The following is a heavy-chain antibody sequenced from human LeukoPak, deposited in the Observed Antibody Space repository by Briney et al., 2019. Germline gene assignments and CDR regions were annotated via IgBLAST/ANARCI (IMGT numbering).Heavy chain of an antibody. J-gene: IGHJ4*02. CDR1: GYTFTGYY. CDR2: INPNSGGT. D-gene: IGHD3-22*01. Sequence: GASVKVSCKASGYTFTGYYMHWVRQAPGQGLEWMGWINPNSGGTNYAQKFQGRVTMTRDTSISTACMELSRLRSDDTAVYYCARALSRITMIVVTYWGQGTLVTVSS. CDR3: ARALSRITMIVVTY. V-gene: IGHV1-2*02.